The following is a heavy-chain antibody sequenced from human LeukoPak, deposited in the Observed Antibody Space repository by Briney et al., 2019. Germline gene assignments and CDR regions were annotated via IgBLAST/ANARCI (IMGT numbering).Heavy chain of an antibody. CDR2: ISYDGSNK. J-gene: IGHJ5*02. V-gene: IGHV3-30*04. Sequence: PGGSLRLSCAASGFTFSSYAMHWVRQAPGKGLEGVAVISYDGSNKYYADSVKGRFTISRDNSKNTLYLQMNSLRAEDTAVYYCAREEGHYYGSENWFDPWGQGTLVTVSS. CDR3: AREEGHYYGSENWFDP. D-gene: IGHD3-10*01. CDR1: GFTFSSYA.